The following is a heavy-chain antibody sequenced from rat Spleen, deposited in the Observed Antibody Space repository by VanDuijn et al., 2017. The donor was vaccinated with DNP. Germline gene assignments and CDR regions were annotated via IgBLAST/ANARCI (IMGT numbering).Heavy chain of an antibody. CDR3: ARQDYGGFQNWFPY. CDR2: ISTGGGNT. J-gene: IGHJ3*01. D-gene: IGHD1-11*01. V-gene: IGHV5S23*01. CDR1: GFTFSDYN. Sequence: EVQLVESGGGLVQPGRSLKLSCAASGFTFSDYNMAWVRQAPKKGLEWVASISTGGGNTYYRDSVKGRFTLSRDSPNNSLFLQMDSLRSEDTATYYCARQDYGGFQNWFPYWGQGTLVTVSS.